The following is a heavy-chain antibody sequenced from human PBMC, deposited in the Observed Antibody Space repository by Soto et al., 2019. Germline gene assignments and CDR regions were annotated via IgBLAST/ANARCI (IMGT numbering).Heavy chain of an antibody. D-gene: IGHD7-27*01. CDR3: AHSLIPNWGSRGAFDY. CDR1: GFSLSTSGVG. J-gene: IGHJ4*02. CDR2: IYWDDDK. Sequence: QIALKESGPTLVKPTQTLTLTCTFSGFSLSTSGVGVGWIRQPPGKALEWHALIYWDDDKRYSPSLKSRLTITKDTSKNQVVLTMTNMDPVDTATYYCAHSLIPNWGSRGAFDYWGQGTLVTVSS. V-gene: IGHV2-5*02.